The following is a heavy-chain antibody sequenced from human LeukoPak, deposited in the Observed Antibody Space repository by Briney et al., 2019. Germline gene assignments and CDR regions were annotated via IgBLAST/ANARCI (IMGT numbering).Heavy chain of an antibody. V-gene: IGHV3-21*01. CDR2: ISSSSSYI. CDR3: ARDAGHYDILTGYYRPGASDI. Sequence: GGSLRLSCAASGFTFSSYSMNWVRQAPGKGLEWVSSISSSSSYIYYADSVKGRFTISRDNAKNSLYLQMNSLRAEDTAVYYCARDAGHYDILTGYYRPGASDIWGQGTMVTVSS. CDR1: GFTFSSYS. J-gene: IGHJ3*02. D-gene: IGHD3-9*01.